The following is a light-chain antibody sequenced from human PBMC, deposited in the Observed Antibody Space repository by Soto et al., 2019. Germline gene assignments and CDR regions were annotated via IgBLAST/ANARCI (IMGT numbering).Light chain of an antibody. CDR2: GAS. Sequence: PAERVTLSCRASQSVSSSYLTWYQQKPGQAPRLLIYGASTRATSIPARFSGSGSGTDFTLTISSLQPEDFAVYYCQQDYNLPYTFGQGTKLEIK. CDR1: QSVSSSY. J-gene: IGKJ2*01. CDR3: QQDYNLPYT. V-gene: IGKV3D-7*01.